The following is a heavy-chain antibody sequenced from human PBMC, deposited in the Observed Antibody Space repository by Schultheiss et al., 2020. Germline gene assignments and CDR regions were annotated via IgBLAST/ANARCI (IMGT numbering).Heavy chain of an antibody. D-gene: IGHD6-6*01. CDR2: IDYRGSDT. CDR1: GFTFSNYA. J-gene: IGHJ4*02. V-gene: IGHV3-23*05. CDR3: AKVVDSTSSCGFDN. Sequence: GGSLRLSCAASGFTFSNYAMSWVRQAPGKGLEWVSSIDYRGSDTYYAASVKGRFTISRDNSKDTVFLQMDSLRADDTAVYYCAKVVDSTSSCGFDNWGQGTLVTVSS.